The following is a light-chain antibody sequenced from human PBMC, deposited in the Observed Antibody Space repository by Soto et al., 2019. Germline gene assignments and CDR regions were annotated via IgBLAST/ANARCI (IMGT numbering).Light chain of an antibody. CDR2: GAT. Sequence: EIVLTQSPGTLSMSPGERATLSCRASQSVSSRYVAWHQQKPGQAPRLLLSGATNRATGIPDRFSGSGSATDLTLTISRLEPEDFAVSYCQQYSNSPFTFGPGTKVEIK. J-gene: IGKJ3*01. V-gene: IGKV3-20*01. CDR3: QQYSNSPFT. CDR1: QSVSSRY.